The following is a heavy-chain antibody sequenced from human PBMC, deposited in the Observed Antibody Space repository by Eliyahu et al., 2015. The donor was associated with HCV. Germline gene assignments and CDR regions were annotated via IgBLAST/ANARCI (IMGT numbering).Heavy chain of an antibody. V-gene: IGHV3-48*03. Sequence: EVQLVESGGGLVQPGGSLRLSCAASGFIFSSYEMNWVRQASGKGLEWISYISSSGSTIYYADSVKGRFTISRDNAKNSLYLQMNSLRADDTALYYCARGGSNWGSYWGQGTLVTVAS. CDR3: ARGGSNWGSY. J-gene: IGHJ4*02. CDR2: ISSSGSTI. CDR1: GFIFSSYE. D-gene: IGHD7-27*01.